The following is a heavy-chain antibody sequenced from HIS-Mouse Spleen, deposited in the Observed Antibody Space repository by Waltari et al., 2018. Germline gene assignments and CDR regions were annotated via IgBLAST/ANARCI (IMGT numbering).Heavy chain of an antibody. Sequence: QVPLQPWGAGLLKPSEPLSLTCAVYGGSFSGYYWSWIRQPPGKGLEWIGEINHSGSTNYNPSLKSRVTISVDTSKNQFSLKLSSVTAADTAVYYCARMGPASGSYGDYWGQGTLVTVSS. D-gene: IGHD1-26*01. CDR3: ARMGPASGSYGDY. CDR2: INHSGST. J-gene: IGHJ4*02. CDR1: GGSFSGYY. V-gene: IGHV4-34*01.